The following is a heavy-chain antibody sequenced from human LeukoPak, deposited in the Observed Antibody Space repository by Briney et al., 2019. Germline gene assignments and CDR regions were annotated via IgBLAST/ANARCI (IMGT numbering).Heavy chain of an antibody. CDR1: GFTFSSYS. D-gene: IGHD2-2*01. V-gene: IGHV3-21*01. J-gene: IGHJ4*02. Sequence: GGSLRLSCAASGFTFSSYSMNWVRQAPGKGLEWVSSISSSSSYIYYADSVKGRFTISRDNAKNSLYLQMNSLRAEDTAVYYCARDPTWYQLLGLYYFDYWGQGTLVTVSS. CDR3: ARDPTWYQLLGLYYFDY. CDR2: ISSSSSYI.